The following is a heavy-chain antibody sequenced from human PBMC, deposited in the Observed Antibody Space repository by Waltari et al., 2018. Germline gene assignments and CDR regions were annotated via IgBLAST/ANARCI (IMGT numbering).Heavy chain of an antibody. CDR3: ARDRMMDV. J-gene: IGHJ6*02. CDR1: GFTVSSNY. V-gene: IGHV3-53*02. CDR2: IYSGGST. Sequence: EVQLVETGGGLIQPGGSLRLSCAASGFTVSSNYMSWVRQAPGKGLEWVSVIYSGGSTYYADSVKGRFAISRDNSKNTVYLQMSSLRAEDTAVYYCARDRMMDVWGQGTTVTVSS.